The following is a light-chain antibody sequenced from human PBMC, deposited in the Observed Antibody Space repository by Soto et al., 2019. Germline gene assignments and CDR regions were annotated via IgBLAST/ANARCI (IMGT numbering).Light chain of an antibody. V-gene: IGLV5-45*03. CDR3: MIWHNSAVV. CDR2: YKSDSDK. Sequence: QSVLTQPSYLSASPGASASLTCTLRSGINVGTYRIYWYQQKQGSPPQYLLRYKSDSDKQQGSGVPSRFSGSKDASANAGILLISGLQSEDEADYYCMIWHNSAVVFGGGTKLTVL. J-gene: IGLJ2*01. CDR1: SGINVGTYR.